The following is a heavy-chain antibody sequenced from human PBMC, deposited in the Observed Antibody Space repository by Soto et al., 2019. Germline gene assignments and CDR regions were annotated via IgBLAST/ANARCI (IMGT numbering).Heavy chain of an antibody. CDR3: ASEYSSSSWFDP. CDR1: GASLTSGVCF. J-gene: IGHJ5*02. CDR2: ISYSGTT. D-gene: IGHD6-6*01. Sequence: SETLSLTCSVSGASLTSGVCFWVWIRQTPGKGLEWIGSISYSGTTYSNPSLKSRLTMSLDTSKNHFSLKLTSVTAADTAVYYCASEYSSSSWFDPWGQGAPVTVSS. V-gene: IGHV4-39*02.